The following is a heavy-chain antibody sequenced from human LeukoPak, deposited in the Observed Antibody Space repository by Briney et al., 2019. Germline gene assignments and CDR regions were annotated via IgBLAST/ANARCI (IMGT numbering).Heavy chain of an antibody. J-gene: IGHJ6*02. CDR2: ISGSGGST. Sequence: GGSLRLSCAASGFTFSSYAISWVRQAPGKGLEWVSAISGSGGSTYYADSVKGRFTISRDNSKNTLYLQMNSLRAEDTAVYYCAKATDWSSSWYFPLGYYYYGMDVWGQGTTVTVSS. V-gene: IGHV3-23*01. D-gene: IGHD6-13*01. CDR1: GFTFSSYA. CDR3: AKATDWSSSWYFPLGYYYYGMDV.